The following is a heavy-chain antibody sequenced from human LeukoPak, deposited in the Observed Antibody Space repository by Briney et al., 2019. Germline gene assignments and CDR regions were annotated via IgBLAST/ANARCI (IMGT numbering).Heavy chain of an antibody. CDR2: LRDSAVSS. CDR1: GFTFSTFA. J-gene: IGHJ4*02. V-gene: IGHV3-23*01. D-gene: IGHD3-22*01. CDR3: AKAPDSSGFPSYFDS. Sequence: GESLRLSCAVSGFTFSTFAMNWVRQAPGKGLEWVSSLRDSAVSSYYAAYVKGRFTISRDNSKNTLYLQMNSLRAEDTATYYCAKAPDSSGFPSYFDSWGQGTLVAVSS.